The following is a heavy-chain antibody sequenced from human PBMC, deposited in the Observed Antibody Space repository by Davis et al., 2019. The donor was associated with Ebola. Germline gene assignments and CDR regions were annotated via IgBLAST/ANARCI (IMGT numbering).Heavy chain of an antibody. CDR3: ARSASEDTVFDY. J-gene: IGHJ4*02. CDR2: ISWNSGSI. Sequence: GESLKISCAASGFTFSSYAMSWVRQAPGKGLEWVSGISWNSGSIGYADSVKGRFTISRDNSKNTLYLQMNSLRAEDTAVYYCARSASEDTVFDYWGQGTLVTVSS. D-gene: IGHD5-18*01. CDR1: GFTFSSYA. V-gene: IGHV3-23*01.